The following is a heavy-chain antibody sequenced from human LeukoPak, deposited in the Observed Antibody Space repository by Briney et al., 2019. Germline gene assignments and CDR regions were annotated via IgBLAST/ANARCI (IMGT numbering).Heavy chain of an antibody. Sequence: GESLKISCKGSGYSFTKYWIAWVRQMPGNGLELMGIIYPGSDSDTTYSPSFQGQVTLSADKSITTAYLQWGSLKASDTAMYYCALKRGYSIGATDAFDIWGQGTMVTVSS. CDR3: ALKRGYSIGATDAFDI. J-gene: IGHJ3*02. D-gene: IGHD5-18*01. V-gene: IGHV5-51*01. CDR1: GYSFTKYW. CDR2: IYPGSDSDT.